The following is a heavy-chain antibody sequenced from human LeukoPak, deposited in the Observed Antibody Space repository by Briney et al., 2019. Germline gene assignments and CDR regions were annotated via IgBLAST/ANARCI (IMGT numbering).Heavy chain of an antibody. J-gene: IGHJ5*02. CDR1: GFTFSSYA. CDR3: AKDAHFWSYNNWFDP. Sequence: GGSLRLSCAASGFTFSSYAMSWVRQAPGKGLEWVSAISGSGGSTYYADSVKGRFTISRDNFKNTLYLQMNSLRAEDTAVYYCAKDAHFWSYNNWFDPWGQGTLVTVSS. V-gene: IGHV3-23*01. CDR2: ISGSGGST. D-gene: IGHD3-3*02.